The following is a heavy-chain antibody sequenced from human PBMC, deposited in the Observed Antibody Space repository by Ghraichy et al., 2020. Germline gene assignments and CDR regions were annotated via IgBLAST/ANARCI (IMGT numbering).Heavy chain of an antibody. D-gene: IGHD2-21*01. Sequence: SETLSLTCAVSGVSISSTNYYWGWIRQPPGKGLEWIGSIYYSGHTYDNPSLSSRTIISLDTSKNQVSLKWHSVTVADTPVYDRAGARVVGVVGARNYNWFDPWGQGTLVSVSS. CDR1: GVSISSTNYY. CDR3: AGARVVGVVGARNYNWFDP. V-gene: IGHV4-39*01. J-gene: IGHJ5*02. CDR2: IYYSGHT.